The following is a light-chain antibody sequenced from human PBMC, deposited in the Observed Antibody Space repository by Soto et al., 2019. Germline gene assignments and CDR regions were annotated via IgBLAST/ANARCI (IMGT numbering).Light chain of an antibody. CDR1: SSDIGTYNL. V-gene: IGLV2-14*01. CDR3: SSSTKTSPAYV. CDR2: EVS. Sequence: QSALTQPASVSGSPGQSITISCNGSSSDIGTYNLVSWYQQQPGKAPRLVIYEVSGRPSGVSVRFSGSKSGNTASLTISGLQVYDEGDYYCSSSTKTSPAYVFGTGTKLTVL. J-gene: IGLJ1*01.